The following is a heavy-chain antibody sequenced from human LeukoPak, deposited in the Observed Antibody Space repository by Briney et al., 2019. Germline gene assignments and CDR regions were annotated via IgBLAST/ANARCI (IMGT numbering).Heavy chain of an antibody. D-gene: IGHD4-17*01. V-gene: IGHV3-23*01. Sequence: SGGSLRLSCAASGLTFSNYAMTWVRQAPGKGLEWVSSISGSGGSTYYADSVKGRFTFSRDNSKNTLYLQMNGLRAEDTAVYYCTKDPNGDYVGAFDMWGQGTMVTVSS. CDR2: ISGSGGST. J-gene: IGHJ3*02. CDR1: GLTFSNYA. CDR3: TKDPNGDYVGAFDM.